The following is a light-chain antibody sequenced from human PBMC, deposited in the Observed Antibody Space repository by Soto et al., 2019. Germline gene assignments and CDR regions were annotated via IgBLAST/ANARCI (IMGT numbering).Light chain of an antibody. CDR1: SSDIGGYDY. CDR2: EVR. V-gene: IGLV2-14*01. Sequence: QSALTQPDSVSGSPGQSITISCTGTSSDIGGYDYVSWYQQRPGKAPKLMIYEVRYRPSGVSNRFSGSKSGNTASLTISGLQAEDEAVYYCCSYTRTSNHYFFGSGTKVTVL. J-gene: IGLJ1*01. CDR3: CSYTRTSNHYF.